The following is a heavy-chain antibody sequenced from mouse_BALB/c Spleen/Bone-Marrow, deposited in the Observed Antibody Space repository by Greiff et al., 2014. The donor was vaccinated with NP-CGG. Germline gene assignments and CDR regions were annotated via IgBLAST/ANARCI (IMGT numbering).Heavy chain of an antibody. CDR3: ANYYYGSSLFAY. CDR2: IDPANGNT. CDR1: SFNIKDTY. D-gene: IGHD1-1*01. J-gene: IGHJ3*01. V-gene: IGHV14-3*02. Sequence: VQLKQSGAELVRPGASVKLSCKASSFNIKDTYMHWVKQRPEQGLEWIGRIDPANGNTKYDPKFQGKATITADTSSNTAYLQLSSLTSEDTAVYYCANYYYGSSLFAYWGQGTLVTVSA.